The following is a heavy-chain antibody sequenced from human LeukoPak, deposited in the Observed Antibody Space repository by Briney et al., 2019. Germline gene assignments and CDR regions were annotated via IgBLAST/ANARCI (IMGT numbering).Heavy chain of an antibody. CDR3: ARDRDGYKQGAFDI. V-gene: IGHV3-21*01. CDR1: GFAVSSNY. CDR2: ISSSSSYT. J-gene: IGHJ3*02. D-gene: IGHD5-24*01. Sequence: GGSLRLSCAASGFAVSSNYMSWVRQAPGKGLEWVSSISSSSSYTYYADSVKGRFTISRDSAKNSLYLQMNSLRAEDTAVYYCARDRDGYKQGAFDIWGQGTMVTVSS.